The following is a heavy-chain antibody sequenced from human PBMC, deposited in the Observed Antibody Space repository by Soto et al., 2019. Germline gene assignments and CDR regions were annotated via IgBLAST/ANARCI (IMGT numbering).Heavy chain of an antibody. CDR1: GCTFSSYA. D-gene: IGHD2-21*02. Sequence: GASVKVSCKASGCTFSSYAISWVRQAPGQGLEWMGGIIPIFGTANYAQKFQGRVTITADESTSTAYMELSSLRSEDTAVYYCASMHCGGDCYSYYYYGMDVWGQGTTVTVSS. CDR3: ASMHCGGDCYSYYYYGMDV. J-gene: IGHJ6*02. CDR2: IIPIFGTA. V-gene: IGHV1-69*13.